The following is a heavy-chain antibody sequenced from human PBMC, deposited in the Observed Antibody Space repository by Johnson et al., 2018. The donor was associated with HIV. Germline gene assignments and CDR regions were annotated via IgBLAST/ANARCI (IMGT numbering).Heavy chain of an antibody. CDR2: IYSGGST. Sequence: VQLVESGGGLVQPGGSLRLSCAASGFSVSSKYMSWVRQAPGKGLEWVSVIYSGGSTFYADSVKGRVTISRDNAKNSLYLQMNSLRAEDTAVYYCARAYTYGAFDIWGQGTMVTVSS. J-gene: IGHJ3*02. CDR3: ARAYTYGAFDI. D-gene: IGHD5-18*01. V-gene: IGHV3-66*01. CDR1: GFSVSSKY.